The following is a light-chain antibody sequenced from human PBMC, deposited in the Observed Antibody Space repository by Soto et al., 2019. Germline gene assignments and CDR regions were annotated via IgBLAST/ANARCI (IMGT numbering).Light chain of an antibody. CDR3: QQYESSPYT. V-gene: IGKV3-20*01. CDR2: GAS. CDR1: QSVRSSY. Sequence: EIVLTQSPGTLSLSPGERATLSCRASQSVRSSYLAWYHQKPGQPPRLLIFGASNRATGIPDRFSGSESGTDFTLTISRLEPEDLAVYYCQQYESSPYTFGQGTRLEIK. J-gene: IGKJ2*01.